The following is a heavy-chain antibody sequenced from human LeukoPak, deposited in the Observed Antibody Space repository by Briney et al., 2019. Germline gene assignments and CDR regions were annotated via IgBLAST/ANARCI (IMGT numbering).Heavy chain of an antibody. CDR3: AKNGDRGAYCSGGTCYPYYYYYMDV. D-gene: IGHD2-15*01. CDR1: GFTFSSYG. J-gene: IGHJ6*03. Sequence: PGGTLRLSCAASGFTFSSYGMSWVRQAPGRGLEWVSAISTTGGTTCYADSVRGRFTISRDNSRNTLYLQMNSLRAEDTAIYYCAKNGDRGAYCSGGTCYPYYYYYMDVWGKGTTVTISS. CDR2: ISTTGGTT. V-gene: IGHV3-23*01.